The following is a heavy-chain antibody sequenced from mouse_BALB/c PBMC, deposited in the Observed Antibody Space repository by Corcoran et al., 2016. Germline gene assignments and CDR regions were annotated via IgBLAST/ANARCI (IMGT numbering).Heavy chain of an antibody. Sequence: QIQLVQSGPELKKPGETVKISCKASGYTFTHYGMNWVKQAPGKGLKWMGWINTYTGEPTYADDFKGRFAFSLETSASTAYLQINNLKNEDTATYFCARTWDLDFDYWGQGTTLTVSS. J-gene: IGHJ2*01. D-gene: IGHD4-1*01. CDR2: INTYTGEP. CDR1: GYTFTHYG. V-gene: IGHV9-3-1*01. CDR3: ARTWDLDFDY.